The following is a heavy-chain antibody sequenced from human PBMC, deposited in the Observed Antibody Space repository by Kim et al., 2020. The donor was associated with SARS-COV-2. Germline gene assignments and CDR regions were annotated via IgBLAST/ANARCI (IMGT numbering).Heavy chain of an antibody. V-gene: IGHV3-7*01. Sequence: KEDGSAKYYVDSVKGRFTISRDNAKNLLYLQVNSLRGGDTAVYYCVRDFDFWGQGALVTVSS. J-gene: IGHJ4*02. CDR2: KEDGSAK. CDR3: VRDFDF.